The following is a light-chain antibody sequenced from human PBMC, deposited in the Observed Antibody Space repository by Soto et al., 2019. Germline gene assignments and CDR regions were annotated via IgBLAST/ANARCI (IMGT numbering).Light chain of an antibody. CDR3: SSYTSSSAWV. CDR2: EVS. CDR1: SSDVGGYNY. V-gene: IGLV2-14*01. J-gene: IGLJ3*02. Sequence: QSALTQPASVSGSPGQSITISCSGTSSDVGGYNYVSWYQQYPGKAPKLMIYEVSNRPSGVSSRFSGPKSGNTASLTISGLQAEDDADYYCSSYTSSSAWVFGGGTKLTVL.